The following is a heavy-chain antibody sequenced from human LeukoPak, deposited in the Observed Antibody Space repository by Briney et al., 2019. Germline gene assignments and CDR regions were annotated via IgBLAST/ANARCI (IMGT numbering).Heavy chain of an antibody. CDR2: IGASGATI. J-gene: IGHJ4*02. CDR1: GFTFSDYS. CDR3: ARDLNWAFGY. V-gene: IGHV3-48*01. Sequence: GGSLRLSCAASGFTFSDYSLNWVRQAPGKGLEWVSYIGASGATIYHADSVKGRFTISRDDARNSLYLQMNSLRAEDTAVYYCARDLNWAFGYWGQGTRVTVSS. D-gene: IGHD7-27*01.